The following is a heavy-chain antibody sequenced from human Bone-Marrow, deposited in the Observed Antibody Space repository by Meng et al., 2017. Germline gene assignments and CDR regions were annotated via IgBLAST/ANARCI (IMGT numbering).Heavy chain of an antibody. J-gene: IGHJ4*02. D-gene: IGHD4-11*01. CDR2: INHSGST. V-gene: IGHV4-34*01. CDR3: ARGPTTMAHDFDY. Sequence: SETLSLTCAVYGGSFSGYYWSWIRQPPGKGLEWIGEINHSGSTNYNPSLESRATISVDTSQNNLSLKLSYVTAADSAVYYCARGPTTMAHDFDYWGQGTRVTVSS. CDR1: GGSFSGYY.